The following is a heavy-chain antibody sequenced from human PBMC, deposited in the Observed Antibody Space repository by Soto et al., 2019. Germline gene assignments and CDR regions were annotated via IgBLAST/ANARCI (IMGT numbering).Heavy chain of an antibody. CDR2: ISAGGGST. CDR3: AKSLRVSMDYFDY. V-gene: IGHV3-23*01. CDR1: GFTFSNYA. Sequence: GGSLRLSCAASGFTFSNYAMSWGRQAPGKGLEWVSAISAGGGSTYYADSVKGRFTISRDNSKNTLYLQMNSLRAEDTAVYYCAKSLRVSMDYFDYWGQGTLVTVSS. J-gene: IGHJ4*02.